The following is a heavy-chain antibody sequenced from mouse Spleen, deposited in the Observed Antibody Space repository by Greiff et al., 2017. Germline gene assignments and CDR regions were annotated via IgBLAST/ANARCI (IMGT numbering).Heavy chain of an antibody. CDR3: ARKLGSAMDY. J-gene: IGHJ4*01. CDR1: GYSFTGYY. D-gene: IGHD4-1*01. CDR2: INPSTGGT. V-gene: IGHV1-42*01. Sequence: VQLKESGPELVKPGASVKISCKASGYSFTGYYMNWVKQSPEKSLEWIGEINPSTGGTTYNQKFKAKATLTVDKSSSTAYMQLKSLTSEDSAVYYCARKLGSAMDYWGQGTSVTVSS.